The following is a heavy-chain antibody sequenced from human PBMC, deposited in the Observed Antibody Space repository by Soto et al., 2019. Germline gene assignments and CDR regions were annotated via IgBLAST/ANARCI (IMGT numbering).Heavy chain of an antibody. CDR3: AGDAGAKLSSS. D-gene: IGHD6-13*01. V-gene: IGHV1-69*13. Sequence: SVKVCCKASGGTFSSYRINWVRQAPGQGLEWVGGIVPIYRTADYAQKFQGRVTITADECAPTAYMELRGLKSQDTALSYCAGDAGAKLSSSWGQGTLVTVSS. J-gene: IGHJ4*02. CDR1: GGTFSSYR. CDR2: IVPIYRTA.